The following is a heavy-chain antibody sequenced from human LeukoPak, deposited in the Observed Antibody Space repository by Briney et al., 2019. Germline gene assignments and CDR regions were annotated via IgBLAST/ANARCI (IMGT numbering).Heavy chain of an antibody. D-gene: IGHD3-22*01. CDR3: ARDWYYYDSSGYQYYFDY. V-gene: IGHV1-2*02. CDR1: GYTFTGYY. CDR2: INPNSGGT. Sequence: ASVKVSCKASGYTFTGYYMHWVRQAPGQGLEWMGWINPNSGGTNYAQKFQGRVTMTRDTSISTAYMELRSLRSDDTAVYYCARDWYYYDSSGYQYYFDYWGQGTLVTVSS. J-gene: IGHJ4*02.